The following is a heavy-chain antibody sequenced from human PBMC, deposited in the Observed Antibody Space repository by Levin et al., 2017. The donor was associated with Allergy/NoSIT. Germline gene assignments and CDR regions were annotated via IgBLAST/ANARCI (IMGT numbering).Heavy chain of an antibody. D-gene: IGHD4-17*01. Sequence: PGGSLRLSCAASGFTFSSYAMHWVRQAPGKGLEWVAVISYDGSNKYYADSVKGRFTISRDNSKNTLYLQMNSLRAEDTAVYYCAREGWDGDYGEVTVGYYYMDVWGKGTTVTVSS. CDR2: ISYDGSNK. CDR1: GFTFSSYA. J-gene: IGHJ6*03. V-gene: IGHV3-30-3*01. CDR3: AREGWDGDYGEVTVGYYYMDV.